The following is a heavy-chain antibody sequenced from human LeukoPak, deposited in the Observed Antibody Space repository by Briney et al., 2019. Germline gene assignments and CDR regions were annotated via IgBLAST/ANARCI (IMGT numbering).Heavy chain of an antibody. CDR2: VSGGGGGT. CDR1: GFTFSSYA. CDR3: ANEIRPNDY. J-gene: IGHJ4*02. V-gene: IGHV3-23*01. Sequence: GGSLRLSCAASGFTFSSYAMSWVRQAPGKGLEWVAAVSGGGGGTYYADSVKGRFTISRDNSKSTVYLQMNSLRAEDTAVYYCANEIRPNDYWGQGTLVTVSS. D-gene: IGHD4-17*01.